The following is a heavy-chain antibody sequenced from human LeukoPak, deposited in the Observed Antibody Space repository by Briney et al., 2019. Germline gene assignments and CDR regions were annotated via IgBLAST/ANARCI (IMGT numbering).Heavy chain of an antibody. CDR1: GFTFSTYA. Sequence: PGGSLRLSCAVSGFTFSTYAMSWVRQAPGKRLEWVSTISGSGASTYYTDSVKGRFTISRDNSKNTLYLQMNSLRAEDTAVYYCANAHTGIAAAGMGYWGQGTLVTVSS. J-gene: IGHJ4*02. CDR3: ANAHTGIAAAGMGY. V-gene: IGHV3-23*01. D-gene: IGHD6-13*01. CDR2: ISGSGAST.